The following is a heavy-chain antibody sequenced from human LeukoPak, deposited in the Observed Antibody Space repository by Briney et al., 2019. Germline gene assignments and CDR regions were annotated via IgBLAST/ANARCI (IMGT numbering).Heavy chain of an antibody. D-gene: IGHD3-22*01. J-gene: IGHJ4*02. CDR1: GYTFTKYA. CDR2: IDTNTGNP. V-gene: IGHV7-4-1*02. Sequence: ASVTVSCKGSGYTFTKYAISWVRQAPGQGLEHMGWIDTNTGNPTYTQGFTGRFVFSLDTSVSTAYLQISSLKAEDSAIYFCANCYDSSGFFAYWGQGTLVTVSP. CDR3: ANCYDSSGFFAY.